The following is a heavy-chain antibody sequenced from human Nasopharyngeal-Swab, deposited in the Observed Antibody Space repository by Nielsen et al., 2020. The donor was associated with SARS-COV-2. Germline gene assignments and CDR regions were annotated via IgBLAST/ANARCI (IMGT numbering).Heavy chain of an antibody. D-gene: IGHD3-9*01. CDR2: IYSSGST. Sequence: RQAPGKGLEWIGYIYSSGSTNYNPSLKSRVTISVDTSKNQFSLKLNSVTAADTAVYYCARQRYFDAWGQGTLVTVSS. V-gene: IGHV4-59*08. CDR3: ARQRYFDA. J-gene: IGHJ4*02.